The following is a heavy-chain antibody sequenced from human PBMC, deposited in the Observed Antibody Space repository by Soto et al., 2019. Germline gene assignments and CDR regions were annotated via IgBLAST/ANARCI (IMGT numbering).Heavy chain of an antibody. J-gene: IGHJ4*02. Sequence: SVKVSCKASGGTFSSYAISWVRQAPGQGLEWMGGIIPIFGTANYAQKFQGRVTITADKSTSTAYMELSSLRSEDTAVYYCARLSSAKTLHRYRDTAMPYWGQGTLVTVSS. CDR2: IIPIFGTA. V-gene: IGHV1-69*06. CDR3: ARLSSAKTLHRYRDTAMPY. CDR1: GGTFSSYA. D-gene: IGHD5-18*01.